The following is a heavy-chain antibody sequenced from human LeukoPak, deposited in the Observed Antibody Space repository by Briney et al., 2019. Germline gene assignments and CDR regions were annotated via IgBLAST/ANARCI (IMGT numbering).Heavy chain of an antibody. CDR3: AKVPSSGGDYIHFDY. Sequence: PGGSLRLSCTASGFTFSSYAMSWVRQAPGKGLEWVSAISGSGGSTYYADSVKGRFTISRDNSKNTLYLQMNSLRAEDTAVYYCAKVPSSGGDYIHFDYWGQGTLVTVSS. J-gene: IGHJ4*02. V-gene: IGHV3-23*01. CDR2: ISGSGGST. D-gene: IGHD4-17*01. CDR1: GFTFSSYA.